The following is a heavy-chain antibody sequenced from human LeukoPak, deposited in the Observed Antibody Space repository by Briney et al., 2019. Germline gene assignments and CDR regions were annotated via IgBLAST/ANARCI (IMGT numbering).Heavy chain of an antibody. D-gene: IGHD3-10*01. CDR3: ARDRRYYGSGSYYND. J-gene: IGHJ4*02. Sequence: GGSLRLSCAASGFTFSSYSMNWVRQAPGKGLEWVSSISSSSSYIYYADSVKGRFTISRDNAKNSLYLQMNSLRAEDTAVYYCARDRRYYGSGSYYNDWGQGILVTVSS. CDR1: GFTFSSYS. V-gene: IGHV3-21*01. CDR2: ISSSSSYI.